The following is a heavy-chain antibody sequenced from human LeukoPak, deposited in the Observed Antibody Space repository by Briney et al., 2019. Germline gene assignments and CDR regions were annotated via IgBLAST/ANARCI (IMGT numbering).Heavy chain of an antibody. J-gene: IGHJ4*02. CDR3: AREDYYDTNGYYPFDY. CDR1: GGSISSGSYY. CDR2: IYSTGSS. Sequence: SETLSLTCTVSGGSISSGSYYWSWIRQPAGKGLERIGRIYSTGSSNYNPSLKSRVSISMDTSKNQFSLKLTSATAADTAMYYCAREDYYDTNGYYPFDYWGQGTLVTVSS. D-gene: IGHD3-22*01. V-gene: IGHV4-61*02.